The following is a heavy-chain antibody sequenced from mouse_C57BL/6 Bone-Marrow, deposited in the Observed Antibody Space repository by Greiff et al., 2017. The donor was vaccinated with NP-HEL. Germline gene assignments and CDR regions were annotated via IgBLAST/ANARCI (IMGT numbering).Heavy chain of an antibody. CDR1: GYTFTSYW. J-gene: IGHJ1*03. CDR3: AREEGAYYGSSYWYFDV. Sequence: VQLQQPGAELVMPGASVKLSCKASGYTFTSYWMHWVKQRPGQGLEWIGELDPSDSYTNYNQKFKGKSTLTVDKSSRTAYMQLSSLTSEDSAVYYCAREEGAYYGSSYWYFDVWGTGTTVTVSS. V-gene: IGHV1-69*01. CDR2: LDPSDSYT. D-gene: IGHD1-1*01.